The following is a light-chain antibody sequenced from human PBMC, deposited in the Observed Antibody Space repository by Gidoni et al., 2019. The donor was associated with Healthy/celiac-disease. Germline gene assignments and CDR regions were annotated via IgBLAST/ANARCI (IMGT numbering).Light chain of an antibody. CDR1: QGIRNN. CDR2: AAS. Sequence: ADNMTPSPSSLSASVGDRVTITCRASQGIRNNLGWYQQKPGKAPKLLIYAASSLQSGVPSRFSGSGSGTDFTLTISSLQPEDFATYYCLQDYNYPLTFGGGTKVEIK. V-gene: IGKV1-6*01. J-gene: IGKJ4*01. CDR3: LQDYNYPLT.